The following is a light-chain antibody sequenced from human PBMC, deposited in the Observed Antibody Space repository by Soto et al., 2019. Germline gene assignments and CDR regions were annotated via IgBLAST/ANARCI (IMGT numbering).Light chain of an antibody. CDR3: QQYGSSPIT. V-gene: IGKV3-20*01. CDR1: QSVSSSY. J-gene: IGKJ5*01. Sequence: EIVLTQSPGTLSLSPGERATLSCRASQSVSSSYLAWYQQQPGQAPRLLIYGASSRATGIPDRFSGSGSGTDFTRTISRLEPEDFAVYYCQQYGSSPITFGQGPRLEIK. CDR2: GAS.